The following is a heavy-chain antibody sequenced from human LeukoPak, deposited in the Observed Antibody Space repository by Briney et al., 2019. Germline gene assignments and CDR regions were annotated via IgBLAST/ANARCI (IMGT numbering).Heavy chain of an antibody. J-gene: IGHJ4*02. CDR1: GFSVSDYY. V-gene: IGHV3-11*04. CDR3: ARERTPKYYYGSGSFDRYYDH. Sequence: GSLRLSCAASGFSVSDYYMNWIRQAPGKGLEWISFISSSGSTIYYADSVKGRFTISRDITKNSLYVQMNSLRAEDTAVYYCARERTPKYYYGSGSFDRYYDHWGQGTLVTVSS. D-gene: IGHD3-10*01. CDR2: ISSSGSTI.